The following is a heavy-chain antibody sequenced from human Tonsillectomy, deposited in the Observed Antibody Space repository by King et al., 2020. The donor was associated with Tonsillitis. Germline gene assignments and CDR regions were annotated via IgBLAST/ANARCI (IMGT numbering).Heavy chain of an antibody. J-gene: IGHJ4*02. Sequence: QLVQSGGGVVQPGRSLRLSCAASGFTFSSYAMHWVRQAPGKGLEWVAVISYDGSNKYYADSVKGRFTISRDNSKNTLYLQMNSLRAEDTAVYYCARDYDGSGSYNPDYWGQGTLVTVSS. D-gene: IGHD3-10*01. CDR1: GFTFSSYA. CDR2: ISYDGSNK. V-gene: IGHV3-30-3*01. CDR3: ARDYDGSGSYNPDY.